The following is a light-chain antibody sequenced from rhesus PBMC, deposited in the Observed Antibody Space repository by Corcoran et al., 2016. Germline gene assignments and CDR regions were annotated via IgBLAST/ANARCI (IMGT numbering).Light chain of an antibody. CDR3: QQYNSLPLT. CDR2: NAN. Sequence: DIQMTQSPSSLSASVGDRVTITCRASQGLSSCVNWFQQKPGKAPKLLIYNANRLESGVPSRLSGIGSGTEFTLVISSVQPEDFATYYCQQYNSLPLTFGGGTKVEIK. V-gene: IGKV1-32*01. CDR1: QGLSSC. J-gene: IGKJ4*01.